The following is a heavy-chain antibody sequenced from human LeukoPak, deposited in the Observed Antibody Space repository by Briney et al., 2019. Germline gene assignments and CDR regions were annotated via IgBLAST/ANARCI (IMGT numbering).Heavy chain of an antibody. D-gene: IGHD2-2*01. J-gene: IGHJ3*02. CDR2: ISSSSSYI. CDR1: GFTFSSYS. Sequence: PGGSLRLSCSASGFTFSSYSMNWVRQAPGKGLEWVSSISSSSSYIYYADSVKGRFTISRDNAENSLYLQMNSLRAEDTAVYYCARDPGYCSSTSCYEVAFDIWGQGTMVTVSS. CDR3: ARDPGYCSSTSCYEVAFDI. V-gene: IGHV3-21*01.